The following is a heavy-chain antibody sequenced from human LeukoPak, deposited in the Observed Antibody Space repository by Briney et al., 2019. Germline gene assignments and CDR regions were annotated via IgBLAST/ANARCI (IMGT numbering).Heavy chain of an antibody. Sequence: KGLEWVAVIWYDGSNKYYADSVKARFTISRDNAKNSVYLQMNSLRVEDTAVYYCATSLLGGQGPLVTVSS. D-gene: IGHD2/OR15-2a*01. CDR3: ATSLL. V-gene: IGHV3-33*03. J-gene: IGHJ4*02. CDR2: IWYDGSNK.